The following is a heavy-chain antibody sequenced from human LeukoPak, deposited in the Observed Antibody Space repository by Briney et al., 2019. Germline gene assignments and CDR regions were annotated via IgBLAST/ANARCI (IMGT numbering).Heavy chain of an antibody. CDR1: GFTFSSYG. V-gene: IGHV3-33*01. CDR2: IWYDGSNK. D-gene: IGHD3-22*01. Sequence: GGSLRLSCAASGFTFSSYGMHWVRQAPGKGLEWVAFIWYDGSNKYYADFLKGRFTISRDNSKNTPYLQTNSLSAEDTAVYYCPRSRGVHYYDSSGYYSFDCWRQGTLVTVSS. CDR3: PRSRGVHYYDSSGYYSFDC. J-gene: IGHJ4*02.